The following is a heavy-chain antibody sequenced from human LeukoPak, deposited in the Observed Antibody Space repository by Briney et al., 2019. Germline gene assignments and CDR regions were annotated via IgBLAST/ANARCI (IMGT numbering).Heavy chain of an antibody. CDR2: FYYSGNT. V-gene: IGHV4-39*07. CDR3: ARVEKYTRSGPTDP. CDR1: DGSFTGSPYS. Sequence: SETLSLTCTVSDGSFTGSPYSWGWIRQPPGKGLEWIASFYYSGNTYYNPSLKSRVTISVDTSKNQFSLKLSSVTAADTVVYYCARVEKYTRSGPTDPWGQGTLVTVSS. J-gene: IGHJ5*02. D-gene: IGHD6-13*01.